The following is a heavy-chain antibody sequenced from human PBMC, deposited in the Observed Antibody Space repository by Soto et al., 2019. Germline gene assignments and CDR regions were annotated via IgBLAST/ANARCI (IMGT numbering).Heavy chain of an antibody. V-gene: IGHV3-23*01. Sequence: GSLRLSCATSGFTFSSHAMGWVRQAPGKGLEWVSIVTGSSAITHYADSVKGRFTISRDNSKNTLYLQMNSLRAEDTAVYYCAKDGPATGIHGYFDCWGQGTLVTVSS. CDR1: GFTFSSHA. J-gene: IGHJ4*02. D-gene: IGHD6-13*01. CDR2: VTGSSAIT. CDR3: AKDGPATGIHGYFDC.